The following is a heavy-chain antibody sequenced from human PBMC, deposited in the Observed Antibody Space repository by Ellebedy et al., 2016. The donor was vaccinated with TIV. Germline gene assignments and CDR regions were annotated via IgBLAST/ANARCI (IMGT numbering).Heavy chain of an antibody. CDR1: GFTFSGYV. CDR2: ILGSGGST. D-gene: IGHD3-22*01. Sequence: GESLKISCAGSGFTFSGYVMSWVRQAPGKGLDWVASILGSGGSTYYADSVKGRFTISRGNSKNTLYLQLSSLRAEDTAVYYCAKDPTLDSSDYYGDYFDFWGQGSLVTVSS. CDR3: AKDPTLDSSDYYGDYFDF. V-gene: IGHV3-23*01. J-gene: IGHJ4*02.